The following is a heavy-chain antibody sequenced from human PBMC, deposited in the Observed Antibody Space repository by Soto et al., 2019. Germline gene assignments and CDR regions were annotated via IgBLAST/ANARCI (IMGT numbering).Heavy chain of an antibody. CDR3: AGSIAVCSSDFDI. Sequence: GGSLRLSCAASGFTFSSYCMSWVRQAPGKGLEWVSYINSSSSYIYYADSVKGRFTISRDNAKNSLYLQMNSLRAEDTAVYYCAGSIAVCSSDFDIWGQGTMVTVSS. CDR2: INSSSSYI. CDR1: GFTFSSYC. D-gene: IGHD6-6*01. V-gene: IGHV3-21*01. J-gene: IGHJ3*02.